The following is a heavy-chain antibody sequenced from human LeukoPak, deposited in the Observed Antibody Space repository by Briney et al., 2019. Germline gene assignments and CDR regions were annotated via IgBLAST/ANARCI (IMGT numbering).Heavy chain of an antibody. J-gene: IGHJ5*02. Sequence: ASVKVSCKASGYTFTSYYMHWVRQAPGQGLEWMGIINPSGGSTSYAQKFQGRVTMTRDTSTSTVYMELSSLRSEGTAVYYCAREASSVTTFVERWFDPWGQGTLVTVSS. CDR2: INPSGGST. D-gene: IGHD4-17*01. CDR1: GYTFTSYY. CDR3: AREASSVTTFVERWFDP. V-gene: IGHV1-46*01.